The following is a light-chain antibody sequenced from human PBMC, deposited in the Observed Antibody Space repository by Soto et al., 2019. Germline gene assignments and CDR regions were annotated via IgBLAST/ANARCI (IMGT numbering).Light chain of an antibody. CDR2: GSS. CDR3: QQYGDSPRV. J-gene: IGKJ1*01. V-gene: IGKV3-15*01. CDR1: QSVSSN. Sequence: EIVMTQSPATLSVSPGERATLSCRASQSVSSNLAWYQQKPGQAPRLLIYGSSTRATGIPARFSGSGSGTDFTLTISSLQSEDFAVYYCQQYGDSPRVFGQGTKVEIK.